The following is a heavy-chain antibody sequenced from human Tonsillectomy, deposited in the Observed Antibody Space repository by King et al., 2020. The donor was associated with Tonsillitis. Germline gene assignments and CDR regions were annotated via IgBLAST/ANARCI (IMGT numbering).Heavy chain of an antibody. J-gene: IGHJ4*02. Sequence: VQLVESGGGLIQPGGSLRLSCAVSGFLVGSNYMSWVRQAPGKGLECVAVLYSGGSTFYADSVKGRFTISRDNSKNTLYLQMNNLRAEDTATYYCAKDVIVGSSPEDYWGQGTQVTVSS. CDR2: LYSGGST. CDR3: AKDVIVGSSPEDY. D-gene: IGHD1-26*01. CDR1: GFLVGSNY. V-gene: IGHV3-53*01.